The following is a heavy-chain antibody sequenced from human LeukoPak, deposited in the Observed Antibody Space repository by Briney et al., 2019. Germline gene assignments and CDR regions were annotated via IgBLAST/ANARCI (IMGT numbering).Heavy chain of an antibody. Sequence: GASVKVSCKASGYTFTGYYMHWVRQAPGQGLEWMGWINPNSGGTNYAQKFQGRVTMTRDTSISTAYMELSRLRSDDTAVYYCARHGLQWELRPLYYFDYWGQGTLVTVSS. D-gene: IGHD1-26*01. J-gene: IGHJ4*02. CDR3: ARHGLQWELRPLYYFDY. CDR1: GYTFTGYY. V-gene: IGHV1-2*02. CDR2: INPNSGGT.